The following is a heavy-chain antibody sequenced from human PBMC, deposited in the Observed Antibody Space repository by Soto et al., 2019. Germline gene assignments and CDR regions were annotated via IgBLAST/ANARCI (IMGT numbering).Heavy chain of an antibody. D-gene: IGHD1-26*01. CDR3: ARLSWELRMDF. Sequence: PGGSPRLSCAASGFGFDDFAIHWVREASGKGLEWVSGISWNSGTIGYADSVKGRFTISRDNAKNSLYLQMNSLRAEDTAVYYCARLSWELRMDFWGQGTTVTASS. CDR2: ISWNSGTI. CDR1: GFGFDDFA. V-gene: IGHV3-9*01. J-gene: IGHJ6*02.